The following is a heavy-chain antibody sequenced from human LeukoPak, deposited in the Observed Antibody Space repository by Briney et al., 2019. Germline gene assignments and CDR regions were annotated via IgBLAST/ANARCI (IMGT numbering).Heavy chain of an antibody. J-gene: IGHJ4*02. Sequence: SETLSLTCTVSGGSISSYYWSWIRQPAGKGQEWIGRIYTSGSTNYNPSLKSRVTMSVDTSKNQFSLKLSSVTAADTAVYYCARGRYDFWSGYYFDYWGQGTLVTVSS. CDR1: GGSISSYY. D-gene: IGHD3-3*01. V-gene: IGHV4-4*07. CDR2: IYTSGST. CDR3: ARGRYDFWSGYYFDY.